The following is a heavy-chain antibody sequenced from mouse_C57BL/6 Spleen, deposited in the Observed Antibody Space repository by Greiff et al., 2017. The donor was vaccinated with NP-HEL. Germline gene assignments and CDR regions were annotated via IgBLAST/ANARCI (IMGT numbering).Heavy chain of an antibody. CDR3: AACYDEYESSLYWYFDV. J-gene: IGHJ1*03. V-gene: IGHV1-26*01. D-gene: IGHD2-4*01. Sequence: VQLQQSGPELVKPGASVKISCKASGYTFTDYYMNWVKQSHGKSLEWIGDINPNNGGTSYNQKFKSKATLTVDKSSSTAYMELRSLTSEDSAVYYCAACYDEYESSLYWYFDVWGTGTTVTVSS. CDR2: INPNNGGT. CDR1: GYTFTDYY.